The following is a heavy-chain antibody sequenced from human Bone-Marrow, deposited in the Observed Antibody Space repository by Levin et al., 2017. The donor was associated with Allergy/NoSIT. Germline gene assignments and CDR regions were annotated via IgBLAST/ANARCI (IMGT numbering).Heavy chain of an antibody. J-gene: IGHJ4*02. V-gene: IGHV3-30*04. D-gene: IGHD6-19*01. CDR3: ARDPSSGWLGDY. CDR2: ISYDGSDK. CDR1: GFIFTTYA. Sequence: GGSLRLSCAASGFIFTTYAMHWVRQAPGKGLEWVAVISYDGSDKYYSDAVKGRFTISRDNSQDTLYLQISSLRPEDTAVYFCARDPSSGWLGDYWGQGTLVFVSA.